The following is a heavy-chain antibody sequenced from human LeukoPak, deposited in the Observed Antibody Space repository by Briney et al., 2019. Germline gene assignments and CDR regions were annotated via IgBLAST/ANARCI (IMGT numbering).Heavy chain of an antibody. V-gene: IGHV1-2*02. CDR2: INPNSGGT. J-gene: IGHJ3*02. CDR1: GYTFTGCY. Sequence: ASVKVSCKASGYTFTGCYMHWVRQAPGQGLEWMGWINPNSGGTNYAQKFQGRVTMTRDTSISTAYMELSRLRSDDTAVYYCARNRPEGFLEWLSGRAFDIWGQGTMVTVSS. CDR3: ARNRPEGFLEWLSGRAFDI. D-gene: IGHD3-3*01.